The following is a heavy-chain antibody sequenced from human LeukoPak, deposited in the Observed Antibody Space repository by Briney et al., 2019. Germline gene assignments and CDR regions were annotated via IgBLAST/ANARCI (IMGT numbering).Heavy chain of an antibody. CDR1: GGSISSYY. D-gene: IGHD3-16*01. CDR2: IYYSGST. CDR3: ARDTFGGGRYNWFDP. Sequence: SETLSLTCTVSGGSISSYYWSWIRQPPGKGLEWIGSIYYSGSTYYNPSLKSRVTISVDTSKNQFSLKLSSVTAADTAVYYCARDTFGGGRYNWFDPWGQGTLVTVSS. J-gene: IGHJ5*02. V-gene: IGHV4-39*07.